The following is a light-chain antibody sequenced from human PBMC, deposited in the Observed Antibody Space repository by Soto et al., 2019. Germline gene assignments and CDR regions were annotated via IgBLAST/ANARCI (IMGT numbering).Light chain of an antibody. V-gene: IGKV3-15*01. CDR3: QQYERWPPLT. Sequence: EIVMTQSPASLSVSQGERVTLSCRASQSVRSELAWYQQKSAQPPRLLIYGASTRATGIPARFSGSGSGTEFTLTINDLQSEDFAVYYCQQYERWPPLTFGGGTKVEIK. CDR2: GAS. J-gene: IGKJ4*01. CDR1: QSVRSE.